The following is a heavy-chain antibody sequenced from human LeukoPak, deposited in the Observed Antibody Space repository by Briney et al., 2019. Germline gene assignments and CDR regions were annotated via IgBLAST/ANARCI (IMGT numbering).Heavy chain of an antibody. V-gene: IGHV3-53*01. CDR2: IYSGGST. D-gene: IGHD6-19*01. CDR1: GLTVSSNY. CDR3: AKAEQWLVPGY. Sequence: GGSLRLSCAASGLTVSSNYMSWVRQAPGKGLEWVSVIYSGGSTYYADSVKGRFTISRDNSKNTLYLQMNSLRAEDTAVYYCAKAEQWLVPGYWGQGTLVTVSS. J-gene: IGHJ4*02.